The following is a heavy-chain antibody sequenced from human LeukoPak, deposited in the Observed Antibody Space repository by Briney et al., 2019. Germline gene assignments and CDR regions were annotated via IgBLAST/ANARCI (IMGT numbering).Heavy chain of an antibody. CDR2: IYYSGST. CDR3: ARGITYYDFWSGFYYYYMDV. V-gene: IGHV4-59*01. Sequence: ETLSLTCTVSGGSISSYYWSWIRQPPGKGLEWIGYIYYSGSTNYNPSLKSRVTISVDTSKNQFSLKLSSVTAADTAVYYCARGITYYDFWSGFYYYYMDVWGKGTTVTVSS. J-gene: IGHJ6*03. CDR1: GGSISSYY. D-gene: IGHD3-3*01.